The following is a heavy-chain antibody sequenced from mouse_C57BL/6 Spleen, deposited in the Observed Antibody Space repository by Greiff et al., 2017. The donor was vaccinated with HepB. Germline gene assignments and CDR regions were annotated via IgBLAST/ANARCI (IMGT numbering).Heavy chain of an antibody. CDR1: GYTFTDYY. J-gene: IGHJ2*01. CDR3: ARHGDGYYGY. Sequence: VQLQQSGPELVKPGASVKISCKASGYTFTDYYMNWVKQSHGKSLEWIGDINPNNGGTSYNQKFKGKATLTVDKSSSTAYMELRSLTSEDSAVYYCARHGDGYYGYWGQGTTLTVSS. D-gene: IGHD2-3*01. V-gene: IGHV1-26*01. CDR2: INPNNGGT.